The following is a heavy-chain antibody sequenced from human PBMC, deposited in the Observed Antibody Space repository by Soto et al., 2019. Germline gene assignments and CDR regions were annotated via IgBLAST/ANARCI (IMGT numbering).Heavy chain of an antibody. Sequence: QVQLVQSGAEVKKPGASVKVSCKASGYTFTSYGISWVRQAPGQGLEWMGWIRVYNGNTNYAQKFQGRVTMTTDTSTSPAYMELRSLTSDDTAVYYCARGDYSSGWHALDYWGQGTLVTVSS. D-gene: IGHD6-19*01. V-gene: IGHV1-18*01. CDR3: ARGDYSSGWHALDY. CDR2: IRVYNGNT. J-gene: IGHJ4*02. CDR1: GYTFTSYG.